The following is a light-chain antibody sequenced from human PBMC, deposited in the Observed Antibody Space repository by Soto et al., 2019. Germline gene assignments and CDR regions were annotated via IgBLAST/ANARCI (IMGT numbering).Light chain of an antibody. CDR2: DVS. J-gene: IGLJ1*01. CDR3: SSFTRSNSYV. CDR1: SSDVGAYNY. Sequence: QSALTQPASVSGSPGQSITISCTGTSSDVGAYNYVSWYQQHPGKVPKLMIYDVSDRPSGVSNRFSGSKSGNTAYLTISGLQAEDEADYYCSSFTRSNSYVFGTGTKVTVL. V-gene: IGLV2-14*03.